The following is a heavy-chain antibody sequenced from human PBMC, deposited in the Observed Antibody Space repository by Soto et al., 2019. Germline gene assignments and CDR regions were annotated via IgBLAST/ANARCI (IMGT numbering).Heavy chain of an antibody. Sequence: SVKVSCKASGFTFISSAMQWVRQARGQRLEWIGWIVVGSGNTNYAQKFQERVTITRDMSTSTAYMELSSLRSEDTAVYYCAADIVVVPAAMPPSSYYMDVWGKGTTVTVSS. CDR1: GFTFISSA. CDR2: IVVGSGNT. D-gene: IGHD2-2*01. J-gene: IGHJ6*03. V-gene: IGHV1-58*02. CDR3: AADIVVVPAAMPPSSYYMDV.